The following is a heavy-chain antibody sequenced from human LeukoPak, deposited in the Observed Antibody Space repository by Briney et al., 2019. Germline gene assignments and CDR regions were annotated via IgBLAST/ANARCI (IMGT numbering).Heavy chain of an antibody. V-gene: IGHV5-51*01. CDR3: ARHRDYVPDI. CDR2: IYPGDSDT. D-gene: IGHD3-16*01. CDR1: GYTFTSYW. J-gene: IGHJ3*02. Sequence: GESLKISCKGSGYTFTSYWIGWVGQIPGKGLEWMGIIYPGDSDTRYSPPFQGQVTVSADKSISSAYLQWSSLKASDTAMYYCARHRDYVPDIWGQGTMVTVSS.